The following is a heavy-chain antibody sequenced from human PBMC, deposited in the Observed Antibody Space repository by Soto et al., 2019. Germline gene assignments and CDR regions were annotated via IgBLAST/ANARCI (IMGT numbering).Heavy chain of an antibody. V-gene: IGHV3-23*01. CDR3: AKGSSRDGYT. CDR2: LTGDGVTT. J-gene: IGHJ5*02. D-gene: IGHD5-12*01. CDR1: GFTFSNYV. Sequence: ESGGGLVQPGGSLTLSCAASGFTFSNYVMTWVRQAPGKGLDWVSSLTGDGVTTNYADSVRGRFAISRDNSKTTVYLRMNSLRAEDTAVYYCAKGSSRDGYTWGQGTLVTVSS.